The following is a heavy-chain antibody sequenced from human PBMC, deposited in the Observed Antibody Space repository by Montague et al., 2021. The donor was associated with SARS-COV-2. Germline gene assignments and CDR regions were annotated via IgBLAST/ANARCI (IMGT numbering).Heavy chain of an antibody. Sequence: SETLSLTCTVSGGSVNSYGYYWSWIRQPPGKGLEWIVNIYYSGSTNYNPSLKSRVSISIDTSKNQVSLKLSSVTAAATAVCYCARDRTADVDDYYETAGYSSYYGLDDWGQGTTVTVSS. D-gene: IGHD5/OR15-5a*01. CDR1: GGSVNSYGYY. CDR3: ARDRTADVDDYYETAGYSSYYGLDD. CDR2: IYYSGST. J-gene: IGHJ6*02. V-gene: IGHV4-61*08.